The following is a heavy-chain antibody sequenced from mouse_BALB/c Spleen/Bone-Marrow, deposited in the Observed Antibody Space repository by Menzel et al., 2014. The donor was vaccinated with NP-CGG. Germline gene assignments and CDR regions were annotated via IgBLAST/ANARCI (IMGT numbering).Heavy chain of an antibody. V-gene: IGHV1-4*02. CDR2: INPSSGYT. D-gene: IGHD1-1*01. CDR1: GYIFSSYT. Sequence: VKLMESAPELARPGASVKMSCKASGYIFSSYTMHWVKQRPGQGLEWIGSINPSSGYTDYNQKFKDKTILTADKSSSTAYMQLGSLTSEDSAVYYCAKINYGYYALDYWGQGTSVTVSS. J-gene: IGHJ4*01. CDR3: AKINYGYYALDY.